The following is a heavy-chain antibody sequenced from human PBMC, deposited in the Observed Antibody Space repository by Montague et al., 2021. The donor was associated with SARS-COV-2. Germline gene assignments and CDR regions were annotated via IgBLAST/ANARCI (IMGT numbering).Heavy chain of an antibody. CDR3: ARVLSHRAIFGVVFIIGMDV. CDR1: GGSISSGGYY. J-gene: IGHJ6*02. CDR2: IYYSGST. V-gene: IGHV4-31*03. Sequence: TLSLTCTVSGGSISSGGYYWSWIRQHPGKGLEWIGYIYYSGSTYYNPSLKSRVTISVDTSKNQFSLKLSSVTAADTAVYYCARVLSHRAIFGVVFIIGMDVWGQGSTVTVSS. D-gene: IGHD3-3*01.